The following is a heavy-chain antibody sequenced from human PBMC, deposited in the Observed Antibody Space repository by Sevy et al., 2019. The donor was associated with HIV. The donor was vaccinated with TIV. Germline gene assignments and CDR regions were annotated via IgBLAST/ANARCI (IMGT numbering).Heavy chain of an antibody. CDR2: MNPNSGNT. J-gene: IGHJ6*02. Sequence: SVKVSCKASGYTFTSYDINWVRQATGQGLEWMGWMNPNSGNTGYAQKFQGRVTMTRNTSISTAYMELSSLRSEDTAVYYCARGGVEMATNDGMDVWGQGTTVTVSS. CDR3: ARGGVEMATNDGMDV. D-gene: IGHD5-12*01. CDR1: GYTFTSYD. V-gene: IGHV1-8*01.